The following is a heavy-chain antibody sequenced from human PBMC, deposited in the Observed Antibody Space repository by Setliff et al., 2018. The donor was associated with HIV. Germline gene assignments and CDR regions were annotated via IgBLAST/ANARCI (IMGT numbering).Heavy chain of an antibody. CDR1: GDSIRSNFNY. CDR2: IYYSGST. Sequence: SETLSLTCTVSGDSIRSNFNYWGWIRQPPGKGLEWLAIIYYSGSTYYNSSLKSRVTISVDTSKNQFSLKLSSVTAVDTAVYYCARTGFYDFWSDYYLYYFDYWGQGTLVTVSS. J-gene: IGHJ4*02. V-gene: IGHV4-39*01. CDR3: ARTGFYDFWSDYYLYYFDY. D-gene: IGHD3-3*01.